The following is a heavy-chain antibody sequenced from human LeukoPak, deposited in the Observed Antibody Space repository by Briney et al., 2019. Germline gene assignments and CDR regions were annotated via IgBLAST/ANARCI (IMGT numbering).Heavy chain of an antibody. Sequence: SETLSLTCTVSGGSISSGGYYWSWIRQPPGKGLEWIGYIYHSGSTYYNPSLKSRVTISVDRSKNQFSLKLSSVTAADTAVYYCARGTEQWLASVFDYWGQGTLVTVSS. J-gene: IGHJ4*02. D-gene: IGHD6-19*01. CDR2: IYHSGST. CDR1: GGSISSGGYY. CDR3: ARGTEQWLASVFDY. V-gene: IGHV4-30-2*01.